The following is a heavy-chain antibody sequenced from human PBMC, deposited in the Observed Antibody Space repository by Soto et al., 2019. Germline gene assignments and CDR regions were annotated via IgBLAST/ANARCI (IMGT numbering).Heavy chain of an antibody. V-gene: IGHV4-30-4*01. D-gene: IGHD2-15*01. CDR3: ARGYDSYNWFDP. CDR2: IYYSGST. CDR1: GGSISSFYYY. J-gene: IGHJ5*02. Sequence: ASETLSLTCTVSGGSISSFYYYWSWIRQPPGKGLEWIGYIYYSGSTYYNPSLKSRVTISVDTSKNQFSLKLSSVTAADTAVYYCARGYDSYNWFDPWGQGTLVTVSS.